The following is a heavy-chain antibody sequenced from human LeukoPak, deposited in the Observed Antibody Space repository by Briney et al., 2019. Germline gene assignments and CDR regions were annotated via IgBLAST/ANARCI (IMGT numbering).Heavy chain of an antibody. Sequence: GESLNISCKGAGYSFTSYWIGWVRQMPGKGLEWMGIIYPGDSDTRYRPSFQGQVTISADKSISTAYLQWSGLKASDTAMYYCARGHSSGRADAFDIWGQGTMVTVSS. CDR3: ARGHSSGRADAFDI. J-gene: IGHJ3*02. V-gene: IGHV5-51*01. D-gene: IGHD3-22*01. CDR2: IYPGDSDT. CDR1: GYSFTSYW.